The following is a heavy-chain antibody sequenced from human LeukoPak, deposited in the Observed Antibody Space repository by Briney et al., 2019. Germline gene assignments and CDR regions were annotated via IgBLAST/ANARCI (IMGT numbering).Heavy chain of an antibody. CDR2: IRYDGSNE. Sequence: PGGSLRLSCAASGFTFSSYGMHWVRQAPGKGLEWVAFIRYDGSNEYYADSVKGRFTISRDNSKNTLYLQMNSLRAEDTAVYYCARESVAAAGKTRDYHYYMDVWGKGTTVTISS. CDR3: ARESVAAAGKTRDYHYYMDV. D-gene: IGHD6-13*01. J-gene: IGHJ6*03. V-gene: IGHV3-30*02. CDR1: GFTFSSYG.